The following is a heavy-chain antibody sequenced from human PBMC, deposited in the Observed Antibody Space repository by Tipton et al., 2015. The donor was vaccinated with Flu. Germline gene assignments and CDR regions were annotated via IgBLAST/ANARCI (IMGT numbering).Heavy chain of an antibody. J-gene: IGHJ5*02. V-gene: IGHV4-4*02. CDR1: GGSISSSNW. D-gene: IGHD4-17*01. CDR3: ARDYGDYNWFDP. Sequence: TLSLTCAVSGGSISSSNWWSWVRQPPGKGLEWIGEIFHSGSTNYNPSLKSRVTISVDTSKNQFSLKLRSVTAADTAVYYCARDYGDYNWFDPWDQGTLVTVSS. CDR2: IFHSGST.